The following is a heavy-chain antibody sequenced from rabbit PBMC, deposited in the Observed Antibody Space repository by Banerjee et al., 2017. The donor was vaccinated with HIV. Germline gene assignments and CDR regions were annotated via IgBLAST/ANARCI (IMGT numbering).Heavy chain of an antibody. Sequence: QSLEESGGDLVKPGASLTLTCTASGFSFSSYWMSCVRQAPGQGLEWIGWISSGVKSYYASWAKGRFPISKTSSTTVTLQMTSLTAADTATYFCARDDLSNFPDFNLWGQGTLVTVS. CDR2: ISSGVKS. V-gene: IGHV1S40*01. CDR3: ARDDLSNFPDFNL. D-gene: IGHD3-1*01. CDR1: GFSFSSYW. J-gene: IGHJ4*01.